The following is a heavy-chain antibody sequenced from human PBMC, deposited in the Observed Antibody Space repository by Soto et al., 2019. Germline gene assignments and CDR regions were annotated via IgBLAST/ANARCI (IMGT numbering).Heavy chain of an antibody. J-gene: IGHJ4*02. CDR1: GGTFSSYA. CDR2: IIPIFGTA. CDR3: ARVTEGWEHYYYDY. V-gene: IGHV1-69*06. Sequence: SVKVSCKASGGTFSSYAISWVRQAPGQGLEWMGGIIPIFGTANYAQKFQGRVTITADKSTSTAYMELSSLRSEDTAVYYCARVTEGWEHYYYDYWGQGTLVTVSS. D-gene: IGHD1-26*01.